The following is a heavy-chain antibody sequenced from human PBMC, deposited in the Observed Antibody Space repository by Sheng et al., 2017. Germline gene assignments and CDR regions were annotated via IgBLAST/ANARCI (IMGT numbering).Heavy chain of an antibody. J-gene: IGHJ5*02. Sequence: QVRLVQSGSEMKEPGTSVTVSCTASGYSFSNHALSWLRKAPGQGPEWMGGIIPIFRSNNYAQKFQGRVTISADESTSTAYMEMRSLRSEDTAIYYCARDIANGKFDPWGQGTQVIVSS. V-gene: IGHV1-69*13. CDR3: ARDIANGKFDP. D-gene: IGHD2-8*01. CDR2: IIPIFRSN. CDR1: GYSFSNHA.